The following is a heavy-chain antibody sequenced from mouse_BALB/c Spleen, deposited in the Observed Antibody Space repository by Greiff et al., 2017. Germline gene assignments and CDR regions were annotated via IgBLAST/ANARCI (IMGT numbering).Heavy chain of an antibody. CDR2: IDPSDSYT. D-gene: IGHD2-4*01. Sequence: VQLQQPGAELVKPGASVKMSCKASGYTFTSYWMHWVKQRPGQGLEWIGVIDPSDSYTSYNQKFKGKATLTADKSSNTAYMQLSSLTSEDSAVYFCARSYDYDVSWGQGTTLTVSS. CDR1: GYTFTSYW. V-gene: IGHV1-69*02. CDR3: ARSYDYDVS. J-gene: IGHJ2*01.